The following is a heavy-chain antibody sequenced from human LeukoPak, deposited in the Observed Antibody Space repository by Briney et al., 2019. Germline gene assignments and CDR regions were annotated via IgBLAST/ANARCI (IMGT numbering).Heavy chain of an antibody. D-gene: IGHD1-26*01. V-gene: IGHV4-59*12. Sequence: SETLSLTCTVSGDSISSYYCSWIRQPPGKGLEWIGYIYYSGSTSYNPSLKSRVTISVDKSKNQFSLKLSSVTAADTAVYYCARGWWEWELLGYYFDYWGQGTLVTVSS. CDR1: GDSISSYY. J-gene: IGHJ4*02. CDR2: IYYSGST. CDR3: ARGWWEWELLGYYFDY.